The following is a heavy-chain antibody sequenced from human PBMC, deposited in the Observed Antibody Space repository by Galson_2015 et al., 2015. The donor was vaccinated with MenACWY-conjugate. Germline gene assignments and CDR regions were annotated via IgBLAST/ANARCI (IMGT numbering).Heavy chain of an antibody. Sequence: SLRLSCAASGFTFSSYWMHWVRQAPGKGLEWVSYISTTSTYTDYADSVKGRFTISRDNGRNSLYLQINSLRAEDTAVYYCARYYDRTGYYGRKLDYWGQGTLVTVSS. J-gene: IGHJ4*02. CDR3: ARYYDRTGYYGRKLDY. D-gene: IGHD3-22*01. CDR1: GFTFSSYW. CDR2: ISTTSTYT. V-gene: IGHV3-11*03.